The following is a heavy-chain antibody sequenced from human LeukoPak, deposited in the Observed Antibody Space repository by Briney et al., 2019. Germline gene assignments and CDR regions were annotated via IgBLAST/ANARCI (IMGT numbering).Heavy chain of an antibody. Sequence: ASVKVSCKASGYTFTGYYMHWVRQAPGQGLEWMGWINPNSGGTNYAQKFQGRVTMTRDTSISTAYMELSRLRSDDTPVYYCARGTSSGSYYNDAFDIWGQGTMVTVSS. CDR1: GYTFTGYY. D-gene: IGHD3-10*01. V-gene: IGHV1-2*02. CDR3: ARGTSSGSYYNDAFDI. J-gene: IGHJ3*02. CDR2: INPNSGGT.